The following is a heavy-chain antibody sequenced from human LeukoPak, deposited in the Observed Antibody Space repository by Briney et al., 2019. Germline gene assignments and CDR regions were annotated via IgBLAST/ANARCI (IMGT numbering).Heavy chain of an antibody. V-gene: IGHV1-18*01. CDR1: GYTFTSYG. Sequence: ASVKVSCKASGYTFTSYGISWVRQAPGQGLEWMGWISAYNGNTNYAQKLQGRVTMTTDTSTSTAYKELRSLRSDDTAVYYCARARGDNWNYEVDPWGQGTLVTVSS. D-gene: IGHD1-7*01. CDR2: ISAYNGNT. J-gene: IGHJ5*02. CDR3: ARARGDNWNYEVDP.